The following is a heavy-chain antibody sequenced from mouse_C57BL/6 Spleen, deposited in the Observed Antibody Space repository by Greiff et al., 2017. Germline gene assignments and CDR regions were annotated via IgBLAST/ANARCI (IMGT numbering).Heavy chain of an antibody. D-gene: IGHD2-3*01. J-gene: IGHJ3*01. CDR2: IRLKSDNYAT. Sequence: EVMLVESGGGLVQPGGSMKLSCVASGFTFSNYWMNWVRQSPEKGLEWVAQIRLKSDNYATHYAESVKGRFTISRDDSKSSVYLQMNNLRAEDTGIYYCTGEDGYYHVTCFAYWGQGTLVTVSA. CDR1: GFTFSNYW. V-gene: IGHV6-3*01. CDR3: TGEDGYYHVTCFAY.